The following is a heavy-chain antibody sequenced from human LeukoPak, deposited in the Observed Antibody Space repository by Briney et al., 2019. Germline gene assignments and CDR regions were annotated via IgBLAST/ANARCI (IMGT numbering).Heavy chain of an antibody. J-gene: IGHJ4*02. CDR2: ISAYNGNT. V-gene: IGHV1-18*01. Sequence: ASVKVSCKASGYTFTSYGISWVRQAPGQGLEWMGWISAYNGNTSYAQKLQGRVTMTTDTSTSTAYMELRSLRSDDTAVYYCARVACSSTSCPPDYWGQGTLVTVSS. D-gene: IGHD2-2*01. CDR1: GYTFTSYG. CDR3: ARVACSSTSCPPDY.